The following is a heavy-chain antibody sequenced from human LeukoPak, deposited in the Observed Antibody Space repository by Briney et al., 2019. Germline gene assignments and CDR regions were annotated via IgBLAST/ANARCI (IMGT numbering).Heavy chain of an antibody. CDR1: GYTFTGYY. CDR3: ARGASGVYTVTTSWFDP. CDR2: INPNSGGT. D-gene: IGHD4-17*01. J-gene: IGHJ5*02. Sequence: ASVKVSCKASGYTFTGYYMHWVRQAPGQGLEWMGWINPNSGGTNYAQKFQGRVTMTRDTSISTAYMELSRLRSDDTAVYYCARGASGVYTVTTSWFDPWGQGTLVTVCS. V-gene: IGHV1-2*02.